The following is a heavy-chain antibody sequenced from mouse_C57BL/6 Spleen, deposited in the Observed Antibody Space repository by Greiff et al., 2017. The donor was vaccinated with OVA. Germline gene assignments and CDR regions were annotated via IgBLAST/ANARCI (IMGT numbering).Heavy chain of an antibody. V-gene: IGHV1-69*01. J-gene: IGHJ2*01. CDR2: LDPSDSYT. Sequence: QVQLQQPGAELVMPGASVKLSCKASGYTFTSYWMHWVKQRPGQGLEWIGELDPSDSYTNYNQKFKGKSTLTVDKSYSTAYMQLSILASEDASVYYCARGRENYFDYWGQGTTLTVSS. CDR3: ARGRENYFDY. CDR1: GYTFTSYW.